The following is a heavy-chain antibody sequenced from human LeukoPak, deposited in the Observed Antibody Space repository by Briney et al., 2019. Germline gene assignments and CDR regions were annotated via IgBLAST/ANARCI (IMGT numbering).Heavy chain of an antibody. CDR1: GGSISSNSYY. D-gene: IGHD5-12*01. CDR3: ARDGYSGYDRRSFDY. J-gene: IGHJ4*02. CDR2: IYYSGST. Sequence: SETLSLTCTVSGGSISSNSYYWGWIRQPPGKGLEWIGSIYYSGSTYYNPSLKSRVTISVDTSRNQFSLKLSSVTAADTAVYYCARDGYSGYDRRSFDYWGQGTLVTVSS. V-gene: IGHV4-39*07.